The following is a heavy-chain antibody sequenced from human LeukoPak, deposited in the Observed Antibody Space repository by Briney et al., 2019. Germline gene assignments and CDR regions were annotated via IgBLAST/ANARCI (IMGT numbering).Heavy chain of an antibody. CDR2: IYYSGST. J-gene: IGHJ4*02. Sequence: SETLSLTCTVSGGSISSSSYYWGWIRQPPGKGLEWIGYIYYSGSTNYNPSLKSRVTISVDTSKNQFSLKLSSVTAVDTAVYYCARDLDGLWDYWGQGTLVTVSS. V-gene: IGHV4-61*01. CDR1: GGSISSSSYY. D-gene: IGHD5-18*01. CDR3: ARDLDGLWDY.